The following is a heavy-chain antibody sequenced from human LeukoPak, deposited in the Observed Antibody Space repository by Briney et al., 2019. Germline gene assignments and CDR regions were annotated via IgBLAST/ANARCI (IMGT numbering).Heavy chain of an antibody. CDR3: AKYYGDDPYYYYYMAV. D-gene: IGHD4-17*01. Sequence: AGALTLSCAVSGFTFSYIDRSWLRPAPGKGREWLSDLSGSGYSKYYADPVRGRITMARDNTKNTMELQMNSPDAEATAEYYRAKYYGDDPYYYYYMAVWGKGTTVTISS. CDR1: GFTFSYID. J-gene: IGHJ6*03. V-gene: IGHV3-23*01. CDR2: LSGSGYSK.